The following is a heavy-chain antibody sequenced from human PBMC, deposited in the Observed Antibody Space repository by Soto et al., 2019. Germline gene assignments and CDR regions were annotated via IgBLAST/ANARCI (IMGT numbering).Heavy chain of an antibody. Sequence: EVQVLESGGGLVQPGGSLRLSCAASGFTFNNYAMSWVRQTPGRGLEWVSGITSGGRTYYADSVKGRFTISRDSSKKMLFPQMNSRRAEDTAVYYCATDLPGGEDNHYGMDVWGQGTTVTVSS. D-gene: IGHD2-21*01. CDR2: ITSGGRT. CDR3: ATDLPGGEDNHYGMDV. V-gene: IGHV3-23*01. CDR1: GFTFNNYA. J-gene: IGHJ6*02.